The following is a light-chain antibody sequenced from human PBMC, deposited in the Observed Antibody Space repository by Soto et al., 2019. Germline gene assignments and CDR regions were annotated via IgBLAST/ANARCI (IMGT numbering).Light chain of an antibody. Sequence: TQMTQSTYSLFASVGDRVTITCQASQNINNYLNWYQQKPGKAPKLLLYDASSLASGVPSRFSDSGSGTEFSLTIRTLQPEDFATYYCEQYNAYFGPGTKVDI. CDR1: QNINNY. J-gene: IGKJ3*01. V-gene: IGKV1-5*01. CDR2: DAS. CDR3: EQYNAY.